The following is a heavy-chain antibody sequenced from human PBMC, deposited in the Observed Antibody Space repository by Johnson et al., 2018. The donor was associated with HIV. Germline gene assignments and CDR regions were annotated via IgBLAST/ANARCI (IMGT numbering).Heavy chain of an antibody. CDR3: AKGMGLSIGELSDAFHF. CDR1: GFTFSSYD. J-gene: IGHJ3*01. Sequence: VQLVESGGGLVQPGGSLRLSCAASGFTFSSYDMHWVRQATGKGLEWVSAIGTAGDTYYPGSVKGRFTISRDNSKNTLFLRMNSMRAEDTAVYYCAKGMGLSIGELSDAFHFWGLGTVVTVSS. CDR2: IGTAGDT. D-gene: IGHD3-10*01. V-gene: IGHV3-13*01.